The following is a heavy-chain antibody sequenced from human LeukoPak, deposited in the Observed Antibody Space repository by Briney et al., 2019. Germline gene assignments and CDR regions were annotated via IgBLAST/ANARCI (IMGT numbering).Heavy chain of an antibody. D-gene: IGHD5-18*01. J-gene: IGHJ4*02. CDR2: ISAYNGNT. Sequence: ASVKVSCKASGYTFTTYGISWVRQAPGQGLEWMGWISAYNGNTNYPQNLQGRVTMTTDTSTGTAYMELRSLGSDDTALYYCARAAMDLYYFDYWGQGTLVTVSS. CDR3: ARAAMDLYYFDY. CDR1: GYTFTTYG. V-gene: IGHV1-18*01.